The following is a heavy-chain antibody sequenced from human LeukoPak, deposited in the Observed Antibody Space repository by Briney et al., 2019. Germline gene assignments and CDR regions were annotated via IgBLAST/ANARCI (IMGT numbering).Heavy chain of an antibody. J-gene: IGHJ4*02. Sequence: PSETLSLTCADYGGSFSGYYWSWIRQPPGKGLDWIGEINDSGNTNYNPSLKSRVSISVDTSKNQFSLKLSSVTAADTAVYYCARTYYDRPVDYWGQGTLVTVSS. V-gene: IGHV4-34*01. CDR2: INDSGNT. CDR1: GGSFSGYY. D-gene: IGHD3-16*01. CDR3: ARTYYDRPVDY.